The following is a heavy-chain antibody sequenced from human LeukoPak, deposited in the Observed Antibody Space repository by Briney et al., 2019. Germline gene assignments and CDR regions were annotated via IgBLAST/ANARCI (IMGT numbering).Heavy chain of an antibody. CDR1: GFTFSSYS. CDR2: ISSSSSTI. J-gene: IGHJ4*02. D-gene: IGHD3/OR15-3a*01. V-gene: IGHV3-48*01. Sequence: GGSLRLSCAASGFTFSSYSMNWVRQAPGKGLEWVSYISSSSSTIYYADSVKGRFTISRDNAKNSLYLQMNSLRAEDTAVYYCAREDWLTRFDYWGQGTLVTVSS. CDR3: AREDWLTRFDY.